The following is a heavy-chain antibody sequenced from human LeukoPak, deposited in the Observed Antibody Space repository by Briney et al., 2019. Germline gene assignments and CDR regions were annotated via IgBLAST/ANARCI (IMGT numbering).Heavy chain of an antibody. V-gene: IGHV1-69*06. D-gene: IGHD6-13*01. CDR1: GGTFSSYA. CDR2: IIPIFGTA. CDR3: ARDREYSSSWYHLRYNWFDP. Sequence: ASVKVSCKASGGTFSSYAISWVRQAPGQGLKWMGGIIPIFGTANYAQKFQGRVTITADKSTSTAYMALSSLRSEDTAVYYCARDREYSSSWYHLRYNWFDPWGQGTLVTVSS. J-gene: IGHJ5*02.